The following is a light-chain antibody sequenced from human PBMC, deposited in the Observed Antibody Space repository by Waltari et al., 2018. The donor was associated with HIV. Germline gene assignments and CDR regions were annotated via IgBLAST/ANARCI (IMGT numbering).Light chain of an antibody. CDR3: LQYNSFPWT. Sequence: DIQMTQSPSTLSTSVGDRVTITCRASQGIGTWLAWYQQKPGKAPRLLISQASSLQDGVPSTFSGSGGGTDFTLTISTLQPDDFATYYCLQYNSFPWTFGQGTEVEI. V-gene: IGKV1-5*03. CDR2: QAS. J-gene: IGKJ1*01. CDR1: QGIGTW.